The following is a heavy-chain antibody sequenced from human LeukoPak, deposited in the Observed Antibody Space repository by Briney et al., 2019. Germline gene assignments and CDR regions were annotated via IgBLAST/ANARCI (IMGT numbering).Heavy chain of an antibody. CDR3: AGDADYFDP. D-gene: IGHD4-11*01. V-gene: IGHV4-38-2*02. CDR1: GYSISIAYY. CDR2: IYHSGGT. Sequence: SETLSLTCAVSGYSISIAYYWGWIRQPPGKGLEWIGSIYHSGGTYYNPSLKSRVTISVDTSKNHFSLKLSSVTAADTAVYYCAGDADYFDPWGQGTLVIVSS. J-gene: IGHJ5*02.